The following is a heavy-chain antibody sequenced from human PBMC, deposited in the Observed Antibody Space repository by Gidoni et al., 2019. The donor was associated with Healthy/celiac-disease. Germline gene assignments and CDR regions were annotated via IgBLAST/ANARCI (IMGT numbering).Heavy chain of an antibody. CDR1: GFTFSSYS. Sequence: EVQLVESGGGLVKPGGSLRLSCAASGFTFSSYSMNWVRQAPGKGLEWVSSISSSSSYIYYADSVKGRFTISRDNAKNSLYLQMNSLRAEDTAVYYCARNDIVVVVAACMDVWGQGTTVTVSS. V-gene: IGHV3-21*01. CDR2: ISSSSSYI. J-gene: IGHJ6*02. D-gene: IGHD2-15*01. CDR3: ARNDIVVVVAACMDV.